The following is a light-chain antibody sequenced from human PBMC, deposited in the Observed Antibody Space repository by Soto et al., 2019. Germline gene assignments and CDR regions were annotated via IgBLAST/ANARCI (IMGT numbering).Light chain of an antibody. Sequence: EIVMTQSPATLSVSPGERATLSCRASQSVSSNLACYQQKPGQAPRLLIYGASTRATGIPARFSGSGSGTEFTLTISSLQSEDSAVYYCQQYNNWPPLFGQGTRLEIK. CDR2: GAS. CDR1: QSVSSN. J-gene: IGKJ5*01. CDR3: QQYNNWPPL. V-gene: IGKV3-15*01.